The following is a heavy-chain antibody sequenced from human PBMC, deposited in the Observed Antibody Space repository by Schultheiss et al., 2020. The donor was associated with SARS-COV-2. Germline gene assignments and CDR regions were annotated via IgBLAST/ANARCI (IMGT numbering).Heavy chain of an antibody. CDR2: INPNSGGT. CDR1: GSIFTGYY. Sequence: DSVKVSCKASGSIFTGYYIHWVRQAPGRGLEWMGWINPNSGGTNYAQTFQGRVTMTRETSITTAYMELNKLTSDDTAVYFCARVSEEGITIFGVIGDVWGQVTTVTVSS. J-gene: IGHJ6*02. D-gene: IGHD3-3*01. V-gene: IGHV1-2*02. CDR3: ARVSEEGITIFGVIGDV.